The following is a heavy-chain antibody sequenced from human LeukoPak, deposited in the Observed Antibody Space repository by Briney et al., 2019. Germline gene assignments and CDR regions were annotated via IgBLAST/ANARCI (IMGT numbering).Heavy chain of an antibody. V-gene: IGHV5-51*01. J-gene: IGHJ4*02. CDR3: VRHGLGSSWFGFDY. CDR2: IYPGDSDP. D-gene: IGHD6-13*01. CDR1: GYPFTTYW. Sequence: NSGESLKISCKGSGYPFTTYWIGWVRQMPGKGLEWMGIIYPGDSDPRYSPSFQGQVTISADKSISTAYLQWSSLKASDSAMYYCVRHGLGSSWFGFDYWGQGTLVTVSS.